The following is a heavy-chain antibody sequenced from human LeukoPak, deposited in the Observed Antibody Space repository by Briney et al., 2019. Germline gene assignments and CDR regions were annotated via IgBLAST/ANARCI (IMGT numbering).Heavy chain of an antibody. J-gene: IGHJ4*02. CDR3: ASVGSIAFGGSYPDFDY. V-gene: IGHV3-53*05. CDR1: GFTVSSNY. D-gene: IGHD1-26*01. Sequence: GGSLRLSCAASGFTVSSNYMSWVRQAPGKGLEWVSVIYRGGSTYYADSVKGRFTISRDNSKNTLYLQMNSLRAEDTAVYYCASVGSIAFGGSYPDFDYWGQGTLVTVSS. CDR2: IYRGGST.